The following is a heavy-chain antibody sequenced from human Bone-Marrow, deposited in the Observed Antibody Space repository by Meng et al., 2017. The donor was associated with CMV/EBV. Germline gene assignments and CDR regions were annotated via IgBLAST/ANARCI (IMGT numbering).Heavy chain of an antibody. CDR3: VYYDPYFQH. CDR2: MNPNSGNT. V-gene: IGHV1-8*02. J-gene: IGHJ1*01. D-gene: IGHD3-22*01. Sequence: ASVKVSCKASGYTFTSYGISWVRQATGQGLEWMGWMNPNSGNTGYAQKFQGRVTMTRNTSISTAYMVLSSLRSEDTAVYYCVYYDPYFQHWGQGTPVTVSS. CDR1: GYTFTSYG.